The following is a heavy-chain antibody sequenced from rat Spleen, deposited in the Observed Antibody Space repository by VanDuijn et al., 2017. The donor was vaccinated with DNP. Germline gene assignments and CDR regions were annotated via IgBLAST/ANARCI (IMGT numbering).Heavy chain of an antibody. J-gene: IGHJ1*01. CDR1: GFSVTSYG. Sequence: QVQLKESGPGLVQPSETLSLTCTVSGFSVTSYGVSWVRQFPGKGLEWIAAISSGGRTYYHSVFKSRLSISMDTSKSQVFLEMNGLQPGETDMEFCSRDRDSTGIRTWYFDFWGPGTMVTVSS. V-gene: IGHV2S8*01. D-gene: IGHD1-4*01. CDR3: SRDRDSTGIRTWYFDF. CDR2: ISSGGRT.